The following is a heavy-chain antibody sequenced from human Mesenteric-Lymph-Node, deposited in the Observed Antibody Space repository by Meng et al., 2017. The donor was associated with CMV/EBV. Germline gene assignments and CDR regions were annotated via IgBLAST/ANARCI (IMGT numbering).Heavy chain of an antibody. Sequence: GESLKISCAASGFTFDDYGMSWVRPAPGKGLEWVSGINWNGGSTGYEDSVKGRFTISRDNAKNSLYLQMNSLRAEDTALYYCARDGELRSGSRGGYYYYGMDVWGQGTTVTVSS. D-gene: IGHD1-26*01. V-gene: IGHV3-20*04. CDR1: GFTFDDYG. CDR2: INWNGGST. CDR3: ARDGELRSGSRGGYYYYGMDV. J-gene: IGHJ6*02.